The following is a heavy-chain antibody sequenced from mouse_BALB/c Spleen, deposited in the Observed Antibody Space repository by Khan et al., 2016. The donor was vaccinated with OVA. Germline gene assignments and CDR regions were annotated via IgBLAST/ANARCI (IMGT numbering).Heavy chain of an antibody. V-gene: IGHV1S137*01. J-gene: IGHJ3*01. CDR2: VNTYYGDA. CDR1: GYTFTDFT. CDR3: ARGGGGDRFAY. Sequence: QVQLKQSGAELVRPGVSVKISCKGSGYTFTDFTMHWVKQSHAKSLEWIGVVNTYYGDATYNQKFKGKATMTVDKSSTTAYRELARLTSEDSAIYYCARGGGGDRFAYWGQGTLVTVSA.